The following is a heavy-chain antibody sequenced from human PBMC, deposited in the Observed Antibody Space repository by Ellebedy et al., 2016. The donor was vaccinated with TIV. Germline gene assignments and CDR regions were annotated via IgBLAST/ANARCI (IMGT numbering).Heavy chain of an antibody. J-gene: IGHJ5*02. D-gene: IGHD4/OR15-4a*01. V-gene: IGHV4-59*08. Sequence: MPGGSLRLSCTVSGGSITNYYWTWVRQPPGKGLEWIGNIYYSGSTTYNPSLQSRVTISVDTSKNKFSLNLYFVTAADTAVYYCARRLWWEVSRTHYTYFDPWGQGILVTVSS. CDR3: ARRLWWEVSRTHYTYFDP. CDR2: IYYSGST. CDR1: GGSITNYY.